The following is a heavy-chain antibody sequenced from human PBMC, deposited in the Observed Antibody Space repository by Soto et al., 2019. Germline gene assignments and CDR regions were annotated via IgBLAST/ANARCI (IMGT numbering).Heavy chain of an antibody. V-gene: IGHV3-48*03. CDR1: GFTFSSYE. CDR3: AWGPDYYDSSGYYFDY. D-gene: IGHD3-22*01. CDR2: ISSSGSTM. Sequence: GESLKISCAASGFTFSSYEMNWVRQAPGKGLEWVSYISSSGSTMYYADSVKGRFTISRDNAKNSLYLQMNSLRAEDTAVYYCAWGPDYYDSSGYYFDYWRQGTLVTVSS. J-gene: IGHJ4*02.